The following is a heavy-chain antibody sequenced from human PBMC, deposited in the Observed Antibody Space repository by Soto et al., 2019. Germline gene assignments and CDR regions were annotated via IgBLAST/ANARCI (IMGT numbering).Heavy chain of an antibody. Sequence: PGGSLKLSCAASGFTFSSYSISWARQAPGKGLEWVSAISGSGGSTYYADSVKGRFTISGDNSKNTLYLQMNSLRAEDTAVYYCDVLLQAHDGMREMKLWFGPLGQGTL. D-gene: IGHD3-10*01. J-gene: IGHJ5*02. CDR2: ISGSGGST. CDR3: DVLLQAHDGMREMKLWFGP. CDR1: GFTFSSYS. V-gene: IGHV3-23*01.